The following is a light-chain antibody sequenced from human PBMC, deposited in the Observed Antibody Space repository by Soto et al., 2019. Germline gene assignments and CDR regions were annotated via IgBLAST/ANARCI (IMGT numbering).Light chain of an antibody. CDR2: AAS. J-gene: IGKJ2*01. CDR3: QQSYSTHPT. CDR1: QSISSY. Sequence: DIQMTQSPSSLSASVGDRVTITCRASQSISSYLNWYQQKPGTAPKLLIYAASSLQSGVPSRFSGSGSGTDFTLTISSLQPEDFATYYCQQSYSTHPTFGQGTKLEIK. V-gene: IGKV1-39*01.